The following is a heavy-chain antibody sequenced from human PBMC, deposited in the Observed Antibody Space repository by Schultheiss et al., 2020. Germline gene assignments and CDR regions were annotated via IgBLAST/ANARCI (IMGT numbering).Heavy chain of an antibody. CDR3: ARGKHGFDP. J-gene: IGHJ5*02. Sequence: GSLRLSCAASGFTFSYYYMSGVRQAPGKGLEWIGEISDSGSTHYIPSLKTRVSISKDTAKNHFSLRLSSATAADTAVYYCARGKHGFDPWGQGTLVTVSS. D-gene: IGHD2-21*01. CDR2: ISDSGST. CDR1: GFTFSYYY. V-gene: IGHV4-34*01.